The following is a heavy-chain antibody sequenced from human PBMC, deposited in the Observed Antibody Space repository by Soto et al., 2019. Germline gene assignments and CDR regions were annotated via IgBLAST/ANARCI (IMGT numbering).Heavy chain of an antibody. J-gene: IGHJ4*02. Sequence: QVQLVQSGAEVKKPGASVKVSCKTSGYTFTLRYGISWLRQAPGQGLEWMGWISPYNGNTEYAGRFQGRVTMTADTSTTTAYMDLRSLRSDDTAVYYCARGDPATYMGLAFDFWGQGTLVTVSS. V-gene: IGHV1-18*04. CDR1: GYTFTLRYG. CDR3: ARGDPATYMGLAFDF. CDR2: ISPYNGNT. D-gene: IGHD1-26*01.